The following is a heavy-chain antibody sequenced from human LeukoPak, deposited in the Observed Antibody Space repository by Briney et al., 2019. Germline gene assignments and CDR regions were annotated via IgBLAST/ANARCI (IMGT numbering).Heavy chain of an antibody. J-gene: IGHJ4*02. CDR2: IDPNSGST. V-gene: IGHV1-2*02. CDR3: ATLRTPTGEHDY. CDR1: GYTFTGYY. D-gene: IGHD7-27*01. Sequence: ASVTLSFKASGYTFTGYYMHWVRQAPGQGLEWMGWIDPNSGSTNYAQKFLDRVTMTTDTSINTAYMELNSLSSDDTAVYYCATLRTPTGEHDYWGQGTLVTVSS.